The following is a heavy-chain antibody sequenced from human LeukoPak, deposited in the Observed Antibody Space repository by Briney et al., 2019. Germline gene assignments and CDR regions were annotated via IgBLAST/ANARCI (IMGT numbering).Heavy chain of an antibody. Sequence: GGPLRLSCAASGFSFSSYGMHWVRQAPGKGLEWVAVISYDGTNKDYADSVKGRFTISRDNSKNTLFLQMNSLRTEDTAVYYCAKDRGWNGAFDHWGQGTLVTVSS. J-gene: IGHJ4*02. CDR1: GFSFSSYG. CDR2: ISYDGTNK. D-gene: IGHD1-1*01. V-gene: IGHV3-30*18. CDR3: AKDRGWNGAFDH.